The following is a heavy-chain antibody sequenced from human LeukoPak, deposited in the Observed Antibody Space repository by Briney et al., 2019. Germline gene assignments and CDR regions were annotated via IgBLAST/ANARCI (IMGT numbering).Heavy chain of an antibody. V-gene: IGHV3-23*01. Sequence: PGXSLRXXCAASGFSFSIYGMSWVRQTPGKGLEWVSGISGSGGNTYYTDSVKGRFTISRDNTKNTLYLQMNSLRAEDTAVYYCAKEIDNRCHYGSGKDYWGQGTLVTVSS. D-gene: IGHD3-10*01. CDR3: AKEIDNRCHYGSGKDY. CDR2: ISGSGGNT. J-gene: IGHJ4*02. CDR1: GFSFSIYG.